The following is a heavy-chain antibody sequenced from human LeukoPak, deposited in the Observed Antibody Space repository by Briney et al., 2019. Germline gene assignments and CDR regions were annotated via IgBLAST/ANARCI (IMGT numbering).Heavy chain of an antibody. J-gene: IGHJ6*02. CDR3: ARDLGDIVVVPAAINLIYYGMGV. V-gene: IGHV3-30-3*01. CDR2: ISYDGSNK. CDR1: GFTFSSYA. D-gene: IGHD2-2*01. Sequence: GRSLRLSCAASGFTFSSYAMHWVRQAPGKGLEWVAVISYDGSNKYYADSVKGRFTISRDNSKNTLYLQMNSLRAEDTAVYYCARDLGDIVVVPAAINLIYYGMGVWGQGTTVTVSS.